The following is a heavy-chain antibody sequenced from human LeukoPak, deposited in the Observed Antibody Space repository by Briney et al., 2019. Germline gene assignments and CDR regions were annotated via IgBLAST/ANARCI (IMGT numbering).Heavy chain of an antibody. CDR3: ATDRGWRTSGYYLYYFEY. D-gene: IGHD3-3*01. J-gene: IGHJ4*02. CDR2: IKHDGSEK. V-gene: IGHV3-7*01. Sequence: WGSLRLSCAASGFIFTNYFMSWVRQAPGKGLEWVASIKHDGSEKYYVDSVRGRFTISRDNTMYSLYLQMSSLRAEDTAVYYCATDRGWRTSGYYLYYFEYWGQGTLVTYSS. CDR1: GFIFTNYF.